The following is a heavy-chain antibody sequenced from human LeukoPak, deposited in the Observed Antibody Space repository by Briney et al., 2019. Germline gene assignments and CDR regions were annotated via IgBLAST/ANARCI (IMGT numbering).Heavy chain of an antibody. CDR3: ASYYYDSSGYPLDY. CDR1: GGSVSSGSYY. Sequence: SETLSLTCTVSGGSVSSGSYYWSWIRQPPGKGLEWIGYIYYSGSTNYNPSLKSRVTISVDTSKTQFSLKLSSVTAADTAVYYCASYYYDSSGYPLDYWGQGTLVTVSS. CDR2: IYYSGST. V-gene: IGHV4-61*01. D-gene: IGHD3-22*01. J-gene: IGHJ4*02.